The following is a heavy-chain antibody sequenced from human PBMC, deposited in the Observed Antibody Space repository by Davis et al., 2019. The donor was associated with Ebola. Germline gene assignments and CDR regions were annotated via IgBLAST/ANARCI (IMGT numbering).Heavy chain of an antibody. CDR1: GFTFSNYG. Sequence: GESLKISCAASGFTFSNYGMHWVRQAPGKGLEWVAVIWYAGSNKYYADSVKGRFTISRDNSKNTLYLQMNSLRAEDTAVYYCARDQSRQQLLNYGMDVWGQGTTVTVSS. CDR3: ARDQSRQQLLNYGMDV. J-gene: IGHJ6*02. D-gene: IGHD6-13*01. CDR2: IWYAGSNK. V-gene: IGHV3-30*19.